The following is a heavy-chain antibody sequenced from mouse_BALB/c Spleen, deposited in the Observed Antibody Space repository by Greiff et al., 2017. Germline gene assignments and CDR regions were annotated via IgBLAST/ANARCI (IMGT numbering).Heavy chain of an antibody. J-gene: IGHJ4*01. V-gene: IGHV3-8*02. D-gene: IGHD2-2*01. CDR1: GDSITSGY. CDR2: ISYSGST. Sequence: ESGPSLVKPSQTLSLTCSVTGDSITSGYWNWIRKFPGNKLEYMGYISYSGSTYYNPSLKSRISITRDTSKNQYYLQLNSVTTEDTATYYCARYDGYDGYAMDYWGQGTSVTVSS. CDR3: ARYDGYDGYAMDY.